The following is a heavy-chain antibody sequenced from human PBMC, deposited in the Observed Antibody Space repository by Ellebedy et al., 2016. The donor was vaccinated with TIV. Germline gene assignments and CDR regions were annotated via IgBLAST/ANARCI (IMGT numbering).Heavy chain of an antibody. V-gene: IGHV3-74*01. CDR1: GFTLTHYW. J-gene: IGHJ3*02. CDR2: INLDGSFT. CDR3: ARDFPGTHNAFDI. Sequence: GESLKISCAASGFTLTHYWIHWVRQVPGKGLVWVSLINLDGSFTNYADSVKGRFTISRDNAKNTLYLQMNSLRAEDTAVYFCARDFPGTHNAFDIWGQGTLVTVSS. D-gene: IGHD1-7*01.